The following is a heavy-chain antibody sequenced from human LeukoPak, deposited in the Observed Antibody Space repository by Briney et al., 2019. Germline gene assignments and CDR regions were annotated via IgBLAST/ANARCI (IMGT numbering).Heavy chain of an antibody. Sequence: GGSLRLSCAASGFTFRDYTMNWVRQAPGKGLEWVSVIYGSGGGQTFYADSVRGRFIISRDDSRNLVFLHMDRLRVEDTGLYYCAKDVKSDGVWDIDHWGQGTVVTVSS. CDR3: AKDVKSDGVWDIDH. J-gene: IGHJ4*02. D-gene: IGHD4-17*01. CDR2: IYGSGGGQT. V-gene: IGHV3-23*01. CDR1: GFTFRDYT.